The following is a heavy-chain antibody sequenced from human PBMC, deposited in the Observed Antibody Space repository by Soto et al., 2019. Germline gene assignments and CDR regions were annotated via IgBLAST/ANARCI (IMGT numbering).Heavy chain of an antibody. D-gene: IGHD5-12*01. CDR2: IGSSSSYI. J-gene: IGHJ5*02. CDR1: GFTFSSYS. Sequence: EVQLVESGGGLVKPGGSLRLSCAASGFTFSSYSMNWVRQAPGKGLEWVSSIGSSSSYIYYADSVKGRFTISRDNAKNSLYLQMNSLRAEDTAVYYCAREVGRDGYNYWFDPWGQGTLVTVSS. V-gene: IGHV3-21*01. CDR3: AREVGRDGYNYWFDP.